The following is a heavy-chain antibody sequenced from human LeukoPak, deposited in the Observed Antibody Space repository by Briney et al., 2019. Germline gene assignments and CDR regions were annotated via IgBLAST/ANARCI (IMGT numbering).Heavy chain of an antibody. D-gene: IGHD4-17*01. CDR1: GGSFSGYY. CDR2: INHSGST. CDR3: ARVDYRDYSKDFDY. Sequence: SETLSLTCAVYGGSFSGYYWSWIRQSPGKGLEWIGEINHSGSTNYNPSLKSRVTISVDTSKNQFSLKLSSVTAADTAVYYCARVDYRDYSKDFDYWGQGTLATVSS. J-gene: IGHJ4*02. V-gene: IGHV4-34*01.